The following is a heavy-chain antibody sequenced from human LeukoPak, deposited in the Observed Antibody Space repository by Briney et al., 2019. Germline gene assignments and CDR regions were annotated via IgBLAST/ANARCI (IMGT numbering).Heavy chain of an antibody. CDR3: AREYRFWSGSYYYYYGMDV. V-gene: IGHV1-18*01. D-gene: IGHD3-3*01. CDR1: GYTFTSYG. Sequence: ASVKVSRKASGYTFTSYGISWVRQAPGQGLEWMGWISAYNGNTNYAQKLQGRVTMTTDTSTSTAYMELRSLRSDDTAVYYCAREYRFWSGSYYYYYGMDVWGQGTTVTVSS. J-gene: IGHJ6*02. CDR2: ISAYNGNT.